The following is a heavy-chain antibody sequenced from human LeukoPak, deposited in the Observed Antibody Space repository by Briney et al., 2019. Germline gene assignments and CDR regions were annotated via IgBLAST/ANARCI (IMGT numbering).Heavy chain of an antibody. D-gene: IGHD3-9*01. V-gene: IGHV3-7*01. CDR2: IKQDGSEK. CDR3: AREGGGFCSGFDCPGIDD. J-gene: IGHJ4*02. Sequence: GGSQRLSCAASGFTFSSYWMSWVRQAPGKGLEWVANIKQDGSEKYYVDSVKGRFTISRDNSKNTLYLEMIGLRAEDSAIYYCAREGGGFCSGFDCPGIDDWGRGTLVTVST. CDR1: GFTFSSYW.